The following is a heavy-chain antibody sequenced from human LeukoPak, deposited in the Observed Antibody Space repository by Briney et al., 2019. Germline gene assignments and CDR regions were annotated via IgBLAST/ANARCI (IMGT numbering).Heavy chain of an antibody. CDR3: AKDGAVAATTNFDY. J-gene: IGHJ4*02. CDR1: GFTFSSYG. Sequence: PGGSLRLSCAASGFTFSSYGMHWVRQAPGKGLGWVAVISYDGSNKYYADSVKGRFTISRDNSKNTLYLQMNSLRAEDTAVYYCAKDGAVAATTNFDYWGQGTLVTVSS. D-gene: IGHD6-19*01. CDR2: ISYDGSNK. V-gene: IGHV3-30*18.